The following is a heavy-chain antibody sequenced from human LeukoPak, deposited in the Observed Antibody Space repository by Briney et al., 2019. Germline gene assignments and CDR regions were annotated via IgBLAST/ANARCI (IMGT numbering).Heavy chain of an antibody. D-gene: IGHD1-26*01. V-gene: IGHV3-53*01. J-gene: IGHJ3*02. CDR3: ARELREHGVFDI. CDR2: IYSDGST. Sequence: GGSLRLSCAASGFTFSDNYMTWVRQAPGKGLEWVSEIYSDGSTYYAASVKGRFSISRDSSKNTVYLQMNSLRAEDTAVYYCARELREHGVFDIWGQGTMVTVSS. CDR1: GFTFSDNY.